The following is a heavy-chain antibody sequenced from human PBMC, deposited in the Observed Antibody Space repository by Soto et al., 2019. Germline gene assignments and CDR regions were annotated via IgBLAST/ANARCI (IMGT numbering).Heavy chain of an antibody. CDR2: IYPGDSDT. V-gene: IGHV5-51*01. CDR3: ARLPDYDSPGPFDY. CDR1: GYSFSSYW. Sequence: PGESQKISCKGSGYSFSSYWIGWVRQMPGKGLKWMGIIYPGDSDTRYSPSFQGQVTISADKSISTAYLQWSSLKASDTAMYYCARLPDYDSPGPFDYWGQGTLVTVSS. J-gene: IGHJ4*02. D-gene: IGHD3-3*01.